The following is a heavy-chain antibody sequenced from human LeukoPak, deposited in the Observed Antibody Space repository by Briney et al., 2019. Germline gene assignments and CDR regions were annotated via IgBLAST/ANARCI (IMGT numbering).Heavy chain of an antibody. CDR3: AKLGNGNVWGTYRDNWFDP. D-gene: IGHD3-16*02. CDR2: ISGSGSST. J-gene: IGHJ5*02. CDR1: GFTFSNYA. Sequence: GGSLRLSCVGSGFTFSNYAVTWVRQAPGKGLEWVSGISGSGSSTYYADSVKGQFTISRDNSKNAVYLQVNSLSAEDTAVYYCAKLGNGNVWGTYRDNWFDPWGRGTLVTVSS. V-gene: IGHV3-23*01.